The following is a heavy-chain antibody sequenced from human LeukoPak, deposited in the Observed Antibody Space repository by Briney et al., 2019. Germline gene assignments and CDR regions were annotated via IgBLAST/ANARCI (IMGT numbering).Heavy chain of an antibody. Sequence: GGSLRLSCAASGLTFSSYGMHWVRQAPGKGLEWVAVISYDGSNKYYADSVKGRFTISRDNSKNTLYLQMNSLRAEDTAVYYCAKLPSSGSHDAFDIWGQGTMVTVSS. D-gene: IGHD1-26*01. CDR3: AKLPSSGSHDAFDI. CDR2: ISYDGSNK. V-gene: IGHV3-30*18. CDR1: GLTFSSYG. J-gene: IGHJ3*02.